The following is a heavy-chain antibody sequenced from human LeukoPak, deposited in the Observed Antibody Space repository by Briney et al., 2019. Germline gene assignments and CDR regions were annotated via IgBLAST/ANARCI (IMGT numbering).Heavy chain of an antibody. CDR3: ARDNGPYGYDY. CDR1: GGSISSSTYY. CDR2: IHTSGST. V-gene: IGHV4-61*02. D-gene: IGHD3-10*01. J-gene: IGHJ4*02. Sequence: SETLSLTCTVSGGSISSSTYYWTWVRQPAGKGLEWIGRIHTSGSTDYNSSLKRRVTMSVDTSKNQISLKLSSVTAADTAVYYCARDNGPYGYDYWGQGSRVTVSS.